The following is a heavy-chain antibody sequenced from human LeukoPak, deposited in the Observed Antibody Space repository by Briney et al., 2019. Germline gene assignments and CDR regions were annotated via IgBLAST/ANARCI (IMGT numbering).Heavy chain of an antibody. CDR1: GFTFSSYG. CDR3: AKGEAKYFDY. J-gene: IGHJ4*02. V-gene: IGHV3-23*01. CDR2: ISGSGGST. Sequence: GGTLRLSCAASGFTFSSYGMSWVRQAPGKGLEWVSAISGSGGSTYYADSVKGRVTISRDNSKNTLYLQMNSLRAEDTAVYYCAKGEAKYFDYWGQGTLVTVSS.